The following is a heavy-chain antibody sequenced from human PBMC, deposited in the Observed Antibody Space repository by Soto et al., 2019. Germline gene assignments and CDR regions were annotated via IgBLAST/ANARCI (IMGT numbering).Heavy chain of an antibody. J-gene: IGHJ4*02. Sequence: PGGSLRLSCAASGFTFSNAWMSWVRQAPGKGLEWVGRIKSKTDGGTTDYAAPVKGRFTISRDDSKNTLYLQMNSLKTEDTAVYYCTTEGGYSSSSKFTFYNWNDCQHYWGQGTLVTVS. CDR3: TTEGGYSSSSKFTFYNWNDCQHY. V-gene: IGHV3-15*01. CDR1: GFTFSNAW. CDR2: IKSKTDGGTT. D-gene: IGHD1-20*01.